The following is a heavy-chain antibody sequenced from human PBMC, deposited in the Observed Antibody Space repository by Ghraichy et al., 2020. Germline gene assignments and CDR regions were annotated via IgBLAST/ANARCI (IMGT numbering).Heavy chain of an antibody. V-gene: IGHV4-34*01. CDR3: ASPITTQGYDAFDI. D-gene: IGHD3-3*01. CDR1: GGSFSGYY. Sequence: SETLSLTCAVYGGSFSGYYWSWIRQPPGKGLEWIGEINHSGSTNYNPSLKSRVTISVDTSKNQFSLKLSSVTAADTAVYYCASPITTQGYDAFDIWGQGTMVTVSS. CDR2: INHSGST. J-gene: IGHJ3*02.